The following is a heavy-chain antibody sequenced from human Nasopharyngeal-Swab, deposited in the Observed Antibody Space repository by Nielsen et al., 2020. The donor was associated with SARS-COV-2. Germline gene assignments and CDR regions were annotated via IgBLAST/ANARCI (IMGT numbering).Heavy chain of an antibody. CDR1: GFTFSSYA. J-gene: IGHJ6*02. CDR3: ARAGSGSYYYGMDV. D-gene: IGHD3-10*01. Sequence: SLKISCAASGFTFSSYAMHWVRPAPGKGLEWVAVISYDGSNKYYADSVKGRFTISRDNSKNTLYLQMNSLRAEDTAVYYCARAGSGSYYYGMDVWGQGTTVTVSS. V-gene: IGHV3-30-3*01. CDR2: ISYDGSNK.